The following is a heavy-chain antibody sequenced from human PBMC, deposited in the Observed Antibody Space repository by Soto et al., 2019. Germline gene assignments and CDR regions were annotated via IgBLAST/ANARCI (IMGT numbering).Heavy chain of an antibody. D-gene: IGHD3-10*01. CDR1: GYTFTSYA. Sequence: ASVKVSCKASGYTFTSYAMHWVRQAPGQRLEWMGWINAGNGNTKYSQKFQGRVTITRNTSASTAYMELSSLRSEDTAVYYCARSYYYGSGSVNWFDPWGQGTLVTVSS. J-gene: IGHJ5*02. CDR3: ARSYYYGSGSVNWFDP. CDR2: INAGNGNT. V-gene: IGHV1-3*01.